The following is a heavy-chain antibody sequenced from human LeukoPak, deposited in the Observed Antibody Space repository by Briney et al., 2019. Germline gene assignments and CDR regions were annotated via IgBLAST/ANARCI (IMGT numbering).Heavy chain of an antibody. D-gene: IGHD3-3*01. CDR1: GFTFSNYA. J-gene: IGHJ6*03. V-gene: IGHV3-30-3*01. Sequence: GGSLRLSCAASGFTFSNYAMHWVRQTPGKGLEWVAVISYDGSNKYYADSVKGRFTISRDNSKNTLYLHMNSLRAEDTAVYYCARDLIFGVVTDYCMDVWGKGTTVTVSS. CDR2: ISYDGSNK. CDR3: ARDLIFGVVTDYCMDV.